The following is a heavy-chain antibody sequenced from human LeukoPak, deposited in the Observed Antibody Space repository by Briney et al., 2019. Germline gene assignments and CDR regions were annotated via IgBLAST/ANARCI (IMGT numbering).Heavy chain of an antibody. CDR1: GYSVRSGYY. CDR3: ARDLLHSSSGY. V-gene: IGHV4-38-2*02. Sequence: SETLSLTCTVSGYSVRSGYYWGWIRQPPGKALDWIGTMYHSGTTHYNPSLKSRVTISVDTSKDQFSLKLSSVTAADTAVYYCARDLLHSSSGYWGQGTLVTVSS. CDR2: MYHSGTT. J-gene: IGHJ4*02. D-gene: IGHD6-6*01.